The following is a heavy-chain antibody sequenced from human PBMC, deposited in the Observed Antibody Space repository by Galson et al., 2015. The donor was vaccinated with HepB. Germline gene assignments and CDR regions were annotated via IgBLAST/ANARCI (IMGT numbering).Heavy chain of an antibody. CDR2: IRYDGSNK. CDR1: GFTFSSNG. J-gene: IGHJ4*02. CDR3: AKGTYGGNGPAEY. V-gene: IGHV3-30*02. Sequence: SLRLSCAASGFTFSSNGMHWVRQAPGKGLEWVAFIRYDGSNKYYADSVKGRLTISRDNSKNTLYLQMNSLRAEDTAVYYCAKGTYGGNGPAEYWGQGTLVTVSS. D-gene: IGHD4-23*01.